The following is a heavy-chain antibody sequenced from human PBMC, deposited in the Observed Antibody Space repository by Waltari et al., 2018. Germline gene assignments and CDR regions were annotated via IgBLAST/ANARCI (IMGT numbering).Heavy chain of an antibody. CDR3: ARGSSGYRAYYFDY. D-gene: IGHD3-22*01. CDR1: GYTFTGYY. Sequence: QVQLVQSGAEVKKPGASVKVSCKASGYTFTGYYMHWVRQAPGQGLEWMGWINPNSGGTNYAQKFQGRVTITADESTSTAYMELSSLRSEDTAVYYCARGSSGYRAYYFDYWGQGTLVTVSS. CDR2: INPNSGGT. V-gene: IGHV1-2*02. J-gene: IGHJ4*02.